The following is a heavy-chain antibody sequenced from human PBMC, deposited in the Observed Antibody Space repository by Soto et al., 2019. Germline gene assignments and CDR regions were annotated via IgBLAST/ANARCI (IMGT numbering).Heavy chain of an antibody. J-gene: IGHJ4*02. D-gene: IGHD6-13*01. Sequence: QVQLVESGGGVVQPGRSLRLSCAASGFTFSSYGMQWVRQSPGEGPEWVAIVANDGSNQYYAESVKGRFTISRDNSKTTVFLEMDSLRPEDTAVYYCAGSSGGSSWYPPDYWGQGTLVTVSS. CDR2: VANDGSNQ. V-gene: IGHV3-30*03. CDR1: GFTFSSYG. CDR3: AGSSGGSSWYPPDY.